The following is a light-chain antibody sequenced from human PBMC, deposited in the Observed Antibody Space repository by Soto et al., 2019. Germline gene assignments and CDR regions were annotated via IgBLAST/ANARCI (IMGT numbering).Light chain of an antibody. CDR3: QQSYSTPFT. CDR2: AAS. CDR1: QSISTY. J-gene: IGKJ3*01. V-gene: IGKV1-39*01. Sequence: DIQMTQSPAYLSASVGDRVTITCRASQSISTYLNCYQQKAGKAPKVMIHAASSLQSGLPSRFSGRGSTTDFPLTISSLQPEDFGTYYCQQSYSTPFTFPPGTKVDIK.